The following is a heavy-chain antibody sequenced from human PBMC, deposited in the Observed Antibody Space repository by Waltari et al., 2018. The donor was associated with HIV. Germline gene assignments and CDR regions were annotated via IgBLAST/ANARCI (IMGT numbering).Heavy chain of an antibody. CDR2: INHSGST. J-gene: IGHJ4*02. CDR3: ARWPLWFGESCFDY. CDR1: GGSFSGYY. D-gene: IGHD3-10*01. Sequence: QVQLQQWGAGLLKPSETLSLTCAVYGGSFSGYYWSWIRQPPGKGLEWIGEINHSGSTNYNPSLKSRVTISVDTSKNQFSLKLSSVTAADTAVYYCARWPLWFGESCFDYWGQGTLVTVSS. V-gene: IGHV4-34*01.